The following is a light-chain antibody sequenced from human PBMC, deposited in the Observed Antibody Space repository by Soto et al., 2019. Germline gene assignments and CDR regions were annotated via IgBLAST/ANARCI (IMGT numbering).Light chain of an antibody. CDR2: DAS. CDR1: QSVTNY. V-gene: IGKV3-11*01. CDR3: QQRLNWPPG. J-gene: IGKJ1*01. Sequence: EIFFTQSPDTLSFSPGERATLTCRPSQSVTNYIAWHQQRPGQAPRLLIYDASNRATGVPARFSGSRSGTDFTLTISDLEPADFGLYYCQQRLNWPPGFGQGTKVDIK.